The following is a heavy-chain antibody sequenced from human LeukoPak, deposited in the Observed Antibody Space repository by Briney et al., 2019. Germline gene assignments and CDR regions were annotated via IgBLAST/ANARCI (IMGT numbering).Heavy chain of an antibody. CDR1: GGTFSSYA. V-gene: IGHV1-69*05. J-gene: IGHJ5*02. D-gene: IGHD2-2*01. CDR3: ARRYCSSTSCFNWFDP. Sequence: SVKVSCKASGGTFSSYAISWVRQAPGQGLEWMGGIIPIFGTANYAQKFQGRVTITTDESTSTAYMELSSLRSEDTAVYYCARRYCSSTSCFNWFDPWGQGTLVTVSS. CDR2: IIPIFGTA.